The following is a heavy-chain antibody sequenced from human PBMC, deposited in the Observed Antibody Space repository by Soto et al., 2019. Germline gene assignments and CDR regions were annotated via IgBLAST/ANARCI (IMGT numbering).Heavy chain of an antibody. V-gene: IGHV4-31*03. CDR3: ARVGGDYTYNWFDP. J-gene: IGHJ5*02. Sequence: PSETLSLTCTVSGGSISSGGYYWSWIRQHPGKGLEWIGYTYYSGSTYYNPSLKSRVTISVDTSKNQFSLKLGSVTAADTAVYYCARVGGDYTYNWFDPWGQGTQVTVSS. CDR1: GGSISSGGYY. CDR2: TYYSGST. D-gene: IGHD4-17*01.